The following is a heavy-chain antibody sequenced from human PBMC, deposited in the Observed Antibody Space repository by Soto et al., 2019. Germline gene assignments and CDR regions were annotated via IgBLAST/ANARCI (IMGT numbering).Heavy chain of an antibody. D-gene: IGHD2-8*01. J-gene: IGHJ4*02. CDR2: FDPEDGET. CDR1: GYTLTGLS. CDR3: FFTTANCTNGVCYTFDY. Sequence: ASVKVSCKVSGYTLTGLSMHWVRQAPGKGLEWMGGFDPEDGETIYAQKFQGRVTMTEDTSTDTAYMELSSLRSEDTAVYYCFFTTANCTNGVCYTFDYWGQGTRVTVPQ. V-gene: IGHV1-24*01.